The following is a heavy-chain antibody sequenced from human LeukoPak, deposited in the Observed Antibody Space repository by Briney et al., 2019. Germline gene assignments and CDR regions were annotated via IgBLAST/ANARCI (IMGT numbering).Heavy chain of an antibody. CDR1: GFTFSGSA. V-gene: IGHV3-73*01. D-gene: IGHD3-9*01. Sequence: GGSLRLSCAASGFTFSGSAMHWVRQASGKGLEWVGRIRSKANSYATAYAASVKGRFTISRDDPKNTAYLQMISLKTEDTAVYYCTVPDYDILTGYRFDPWGQGTLVTVSS. CDR2: IRSKANSYAT. J-gene: IGHJ5*02. CDR3: TVPDYDILTGYRFDP.